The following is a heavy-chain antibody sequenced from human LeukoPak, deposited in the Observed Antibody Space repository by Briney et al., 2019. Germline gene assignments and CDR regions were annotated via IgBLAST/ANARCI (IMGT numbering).Heavy chain of an antibody. CDR2: ISSGSSTI. D-gene: IGHD3-3*01. CDR3: ARGARGFWSGYYDD. V-gene: IGHV3-48*01. J-gene: IGHJ4*02. CDR1: GFTFSSYS. Sequence: GGYLRLSCAASGFTFSSYSMNWVRQAPGKGLEWVSYISSGSSTIYYTDSVKGRFTISRDNAKNSLYLQMNSLRAEDTAVYYCARGARGFWSGYYDDWGQGTLATVSS.